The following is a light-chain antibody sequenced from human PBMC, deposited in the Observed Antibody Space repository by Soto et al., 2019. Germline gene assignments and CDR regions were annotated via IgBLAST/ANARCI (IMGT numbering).Light chain of an antibody. CDR1: SSNIGGNT. V-gene: IGLV1-44*01. CDR3: SLYTSSSTWV. CDR2: RSN. Sequence: QSVLTQPPSASGTPGQRVTISCSGSSSNIGGNTVNWYQQLPGTAPKFLIYRSNQRPSGVPDRFSGSKSGTSASLAISGLQSEDEADYYCSLYTSSSTWVFGGGTQLTVL. J-gene: IGLJ3*02.